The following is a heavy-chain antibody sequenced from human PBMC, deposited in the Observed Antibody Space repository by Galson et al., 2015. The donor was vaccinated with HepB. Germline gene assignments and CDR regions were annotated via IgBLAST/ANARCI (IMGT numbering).Heavy chain of an antibody. J-gene: IGHJ6*02. D-gene: IGHD1-26*01. Sequence: SVKVSCKASGGTFSSYAISWVRQAPGQGLEWMGGIIPIFGTANYAQKFQGRVTITADESTSTAYMELSSLRSEDTAVYYCARDGISGSLGQIYYYYGMDVWGQGTTVTVSS. CDR2: IIPIFGTA. V-gene: IGHV1-69*13. CDR3: ARDGISGSLGQIYYYYGMDV. CDR1: GGTFSSYA.